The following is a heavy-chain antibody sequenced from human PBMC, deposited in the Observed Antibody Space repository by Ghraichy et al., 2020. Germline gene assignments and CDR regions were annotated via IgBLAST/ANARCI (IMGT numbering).Heavy chain of an antibody. CDR3: ARGKYCSSTSCYAWGSYYYGMDV. V-gene: IGHV4-34*01. D-gene: IGHD2-2*01. Sequence: SQTLSLTCAVYGGSFSGYYWSWIRQPPGKGLEWIGEINHSGSTNYNPSLKSRVTISVDTSKNQFSLKLSSVTAADTAVYYCARGKYCSSTSCYAWGSYYYGMDVWGQGTTVTVSS. J-gene: IGHJ6*02. CDR1: GGSFSGYY. CDR2: INHSGST.